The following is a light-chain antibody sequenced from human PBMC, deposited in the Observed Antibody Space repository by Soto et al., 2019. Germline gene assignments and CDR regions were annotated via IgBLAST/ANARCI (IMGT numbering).Light chain of an antibody. CDR2: EVS. J-gene: IGLJ1*01. CDR1: SSDIGGYNY. Sequence: QSVLTQPASVSGSPGQSITISCAGTSSDIGGYNYVPWYQQHPGKAPKVMIYEVSNRPSGVSNRFSGSKSGNTASLTISGLQAEDEADYYCSSYTSSSTIYVFGSGTKVTV. V-gene: IGLV2-14*01. CDR3: SSYTSSSTIYV.